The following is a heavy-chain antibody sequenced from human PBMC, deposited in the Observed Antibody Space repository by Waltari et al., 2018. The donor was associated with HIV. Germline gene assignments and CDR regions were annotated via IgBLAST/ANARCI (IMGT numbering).Heavy chain of an antibody. V-gene: IGHV3-23*01. CDR1: GFTFSSYA. Sequence: EVQLLESGGGLVQPGGSLRLSCAASGFTFSSYAMSWVRQAPGKGLEWVSAISGSGGSTYYADSVKGRFTISRDNSKNTLYLQMNSLRAEDTAVYYCAKDPTLLWFGDPSGYFDYWGQGTLVTVSS. D-gene: IGHD3-10*01. CDR3: AKDPTLLWFGDPSGYFDY. J-gene: IGHJ4*02. CDR2: ISGSGGST.